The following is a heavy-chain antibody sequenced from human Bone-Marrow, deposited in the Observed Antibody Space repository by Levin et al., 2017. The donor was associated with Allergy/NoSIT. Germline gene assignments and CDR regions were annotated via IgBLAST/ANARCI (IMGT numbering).Heavy chain of an antibody. CDR2: IKEDGSEG. D-gene: IGHD2-15*01. CDR1: GFIFSDYW. Sequence: RSGGSLRLSCAASGFIFSDYWMTWVRQTPGKGLEWVANIKEDGSEGFYVDSVKGRFTVSRDKAGKSVFLQMNSLRAEDTAVYYCASLGSVVTSNGALDYWGQGALVTVSS. V-gene: IGHV3-7*01. CDR3: ASLGSVVTSNGALDY. J-gene: IGHJ4*02.